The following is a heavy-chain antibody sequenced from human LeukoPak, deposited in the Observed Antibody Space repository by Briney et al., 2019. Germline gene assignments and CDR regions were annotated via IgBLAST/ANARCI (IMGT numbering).Heavy chain of an antibody. J-gene: IGHJ4*02. CDR1: EGTFSSHA. D-gene: IGHD3-9*01. V-gene: IGHV1-69*04. Sequence: ASVKVSCKASEGTFSSHAISWVRQAPGQGREWMGRIIPILGIANYAQKFQGRVTITAVKSSSTASMELSSLRSEDTAVYYCARDLDDILTGYTDWGQGTLVTVSS. CDR3: ARDLDDILTGYTD. CDR2: IIPILGIA.